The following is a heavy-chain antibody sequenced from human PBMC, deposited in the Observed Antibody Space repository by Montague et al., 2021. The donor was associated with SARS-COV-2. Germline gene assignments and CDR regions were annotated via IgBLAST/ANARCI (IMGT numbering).Heavy chain of an antibody. D-gene: IGHD2-21*01. J-gene: IGHJ2*01. CDR1: GGSITNCY. V-gene: IGHV4-59*13. Sequence: SETLSLTCSVSGGSITNCYWGWVRLPPGQGLEWLGYIYYSGSVTTSYNPSLKSRVSISVDTSENQFSLKLTSVTAADTAVYYCARRGGGEVFARFMYWYFDVWGRGSLVTVSS. CDR3: ARRGGGEVFARFMYWYFDV. CDR2: IYYSGSVTT.